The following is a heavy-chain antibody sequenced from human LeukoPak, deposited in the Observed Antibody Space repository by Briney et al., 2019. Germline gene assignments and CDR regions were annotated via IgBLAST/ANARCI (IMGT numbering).Heavy chain of an antibody. D-gene: IGHD2-2*01. Sequence: GGSLRLSCAASGFTFSSYEMIWVRQAPGKGLEWVSYISSSGSTIYYADSVKGRFTISRDNAKNSLYLQMNSLRAEDTAVYYCAREVFYCSSTSCNKRFGPWGQGTLVTVSS. CDR1: GFTFSSYE. CDR2: ISSSGSTI. J-gene: IGHJ5*02. CDR3: AREVFYCSSTSCNKRFGP. V-gene: IGHV3-48*03.